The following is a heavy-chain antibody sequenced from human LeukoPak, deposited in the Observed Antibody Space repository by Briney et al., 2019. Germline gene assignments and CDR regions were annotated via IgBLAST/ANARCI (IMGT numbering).Heavy chain of an antibody. CDR3: ARGRKGILTGYYDY. D-gene: IGHD3-9*01. J-gene: IGHJ4*02. CDR2: IYYSGST. CDR1: GGSISSGGYY. V-gene: IGHV4-31*03. Sequence: PSETLSLTCTVSGGSISSGGYYWSWIRQHPGKGLEWIGYIYYSGSTYYNPSLKSRVTISVDTSKNQFSLKLSSVTAADTAVYYCARGRKGILTGYYDYWGQGTLVTVSS.